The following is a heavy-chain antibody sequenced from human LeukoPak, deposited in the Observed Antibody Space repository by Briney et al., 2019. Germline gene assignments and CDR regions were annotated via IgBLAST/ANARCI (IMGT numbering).Heavy chain of an antibody. Sequence: GGSLRLSCAASGITFSTYWMSWVRQAPGKGLEWLANIKQDGSEKYYLDSVKGRFTISRDNAKNSLYLQMNSLRPEGTAVYYCATTEHWLPQGVDYWGQGTLVTVSS. D-gene: IGHD6-19*01. V-gene: IGHV3-7*01. CDR1: GITFSTYW. J-gene: IGHJ4*02. CDR2: IKQDGSEK. CDR3: ATTEHWLPQGVDY.